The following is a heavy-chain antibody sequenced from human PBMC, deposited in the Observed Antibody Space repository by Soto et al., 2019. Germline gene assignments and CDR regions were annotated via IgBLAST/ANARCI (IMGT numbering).Heavy chain of an antibody. CDR1: GGSISSSSYY. D-gene: IGHD6-13*01. Sequence: SETLSLTCTVSGGSISSSSYYWGWIRQPTGKGLEWIGSIYYSGSTYYNPSLKSRVTISVATTKNHFSLKLRSVTAADTAVYYRSSCRLAEQQHSAFDDWGQGTLVTVSS. CDR2: IYYSGST. J-gene: IGHJ4*02. CDR3: SSCRLAEQQHSAFDD. V-gene: IGHV4-39*02.